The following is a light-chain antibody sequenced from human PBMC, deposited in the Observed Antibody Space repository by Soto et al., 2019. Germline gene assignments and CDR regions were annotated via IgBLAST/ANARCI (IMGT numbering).Light chain of an antibody. V-gene: IGKV2-30*02. J-gene: IGKJ5*01. Sequence: VMTQSPLSLPVTLGQPASISCRSNQSLVHSDGIAYFSWFQQRPGRSPRRLIYKVSNRDSGVPARFSGSGSGTDFALKISRVEAEDVGVYYCMQGTHWPITFGQWTRLEIK. CDR2: KVS. CDR1: QSLVHSDGIAY. CDR3: MQGTHWPIT.